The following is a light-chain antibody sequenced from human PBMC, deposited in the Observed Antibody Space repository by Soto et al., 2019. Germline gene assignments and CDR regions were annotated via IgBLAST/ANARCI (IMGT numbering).Light chain of an antibody. J-gene: IGLJ2*01. V-gene: IGLV1-44*01. CDR1: SSNIGTNT. CDR3: AAWDVSLVV. Sequence: QSVLTQPPSASGTPGQRVTISCSGRSSNIGTNTVIWYQQLPGAAPRLLIYSDNQRPSGVPDRFSGSKSGTSASLAISGLQSADEADYYCAAWDVSLVVFGGGTKVTVL. CDR2: SDN.